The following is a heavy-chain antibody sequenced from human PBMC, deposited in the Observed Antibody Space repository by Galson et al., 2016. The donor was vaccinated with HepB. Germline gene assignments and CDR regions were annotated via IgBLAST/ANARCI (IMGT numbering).Heavy chain of an antibody. CDR2: IKQDGSEE. Sequence: SLRLSCAASGFTFSNYGMHWIRQAPGKGLEWVANIKQDGSEEYYVDSVKGRFTISRDNSKNTVYLQMNSLRAEDTAVYYCVEQRKGAPYGMDVWGQGTSVTVSS. D-gene: IGHD1/OR15-1a*01. CDR1: GFTFSNYG. J-gene: IGHJ6*02. CDR3: VEQRKGAPYGMDV. V-gene: IGHV3-7*02.